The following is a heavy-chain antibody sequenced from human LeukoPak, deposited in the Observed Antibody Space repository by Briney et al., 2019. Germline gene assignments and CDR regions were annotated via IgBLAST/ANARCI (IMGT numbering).Heavy chain of an antibody. Sequence: AGGSLRLSCAASGFTFSSYWMSWVRQAPEKGLEWVANINQGGSEKYYVDSVKVRFTISRDNAKHSLYLQMNSLRVEDTAIYYCARDETALDSWGQGTQVTVSS. CDR1: GFTFSSYW. V-gene: IGHV3-7*01. D-gene: IGHD5-18*01. CDR3: ARDETALDS. J-gene: IGHJ4*02. CDR2: INQGGSEK.